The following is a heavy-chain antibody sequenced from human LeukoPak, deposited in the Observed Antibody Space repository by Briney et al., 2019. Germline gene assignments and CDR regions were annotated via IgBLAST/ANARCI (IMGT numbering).Heavy chain of an antibody. CDR1: GFTFTSYA. CDR2: ISGSSGST. CDR3: AIRPWDYDSSGFYDY. J-gene: IGHJ4*02. D-gene: IGHD3-22*01. V-gene: IGHV3-23*01. Sequence: PGGSLRLSCAASGFTFTSYAMSWVRQAPGKGLEWVSAISGSSGSTYYADSVKGRFTISRDNSKNTLFLQMNSLRAEDTAVYYCAIRPWDYDSSGFYDYWGQGTLVTVSS.